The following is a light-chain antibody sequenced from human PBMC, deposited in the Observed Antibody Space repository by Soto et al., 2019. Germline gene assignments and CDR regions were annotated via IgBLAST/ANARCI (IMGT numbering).Light chain of an antibody. Sequence: SEVTHPRTVSKSPWQTDPKYCSGSSSNIGNNAVNWYQQLPGKAPKLLIYYDDLLPSGVSDRFSGSKSGTSASLAISGLQSEDEADYYCEAWDDSLNGYGLGTGTKATVL. J-gene: IGLJ1*01. CDR3: EAWDDSLNGYG. CDR2: YDD. CDR1: SSNIGNNA. V-gene: IGLV1-36*01.